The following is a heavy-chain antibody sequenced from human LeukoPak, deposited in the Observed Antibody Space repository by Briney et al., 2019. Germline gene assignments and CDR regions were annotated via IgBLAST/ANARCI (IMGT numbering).Heavy chain of an antibody. D-gene: IGHD4-17*01. CDR1: GYIFSDYY. J-gene: IGHJ4*02. Sequence: VASVKVSCKASGYIFSDYYMHWVRQAPGQGLEWLGWINPNSGNTGYAQKFQGRVTMTEDTSTDTAYMELSSLRSEDTAVYYCATDYVYGDYALGYWGQGTLVTVSS. CDR2: INPNSGNT. V-gene: IGHV1-8*02. CDR3: ATDYVYGDYALGY.